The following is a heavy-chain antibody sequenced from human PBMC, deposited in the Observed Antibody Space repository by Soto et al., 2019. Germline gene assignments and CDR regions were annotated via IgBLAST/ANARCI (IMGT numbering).Heavy chain of an antibody. CDR1: GFTFSSYG. Sequence: QVQLVESGGGVVQPGRSLRLSCAASGFTFSSYGMHWVRQAPGKGLEWVAVIWYDGSNKYYADSVKGRFTISRDNSKNTLYLQMNSLRAEDTAVYYCARDWVWGDYGMDVWGQGTTVTVSS. CDR3: ARDWVWGDYGMDV. D-gene: IGHD3-16*01. J-gene: IGHJ6*02. CDR2: IWYDGSNK. V-gene: IGHV3-33*01.